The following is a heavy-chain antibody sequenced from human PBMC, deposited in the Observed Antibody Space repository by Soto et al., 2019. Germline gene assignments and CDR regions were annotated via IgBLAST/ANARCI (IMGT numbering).Heavy chain of an antibody. CDR1: GYTFTSYG. J-gene: IGHJ6*02. Sequence: QVQLVQSGAEVTKPGASVKVSCKASGYTFTSYGISWVRQAPGQGLEWMGWISPYNGNTNYAQKLQGRVTMTTDTSTRTAYMDRGSLRSDDTAVYYCARGIGGWFGGAYYYGMDVWGQGTTVTVSS. V-gene: IGHV1-18*01. CDR2: ISPYNGNT. CDR3: ARGIGGWFGGAYYYGMDV. D-gene: IGHD3-10*01.